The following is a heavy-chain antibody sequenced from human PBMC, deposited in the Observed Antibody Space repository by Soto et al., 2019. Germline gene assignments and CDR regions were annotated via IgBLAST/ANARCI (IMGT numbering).Heavy chain of an antibody. J-gene: IGHJ4*02. CDR2: TRNKANSYTT. Sequence: GGSLRLSCAASGFTFSDHYMDWVRQAPGKGLEWVGRTRNKANSYTTEYVASVKGRFTISRDDSKNSLYLQMNSLKTEDTAVYYCASGGIAAAGTAGYWGQGTLVTVSS. CDR3: ASGGIAAAGTAGY. D-gene: IGHD6-13*01. V-gene: IGHV3-72*01. CDR1: GFTFSDHY.